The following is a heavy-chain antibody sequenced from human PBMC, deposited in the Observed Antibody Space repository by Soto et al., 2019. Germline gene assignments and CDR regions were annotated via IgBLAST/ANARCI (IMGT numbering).Heavy chain of an antibody. CDR1: GFTFGDYA. CDR2: IRSKAYGGTT. J-gene: IGHJ5*02. CDR3: TRTYYYDSSGYYPPWFDP. Sequence: GGSLRLSCTASGFTFGDYAMSWFRQAPGKGLEWVGFIRSKAYGGTTEYAASVKDRFTISRDDSKSIAYLQMNSLKTEDTAVYYCTRTYYYDSSGYYPPWFDPWGQGTLVTVSS. V-gene: IGHV3-49*03. D-gene: IGHD3-22*01.